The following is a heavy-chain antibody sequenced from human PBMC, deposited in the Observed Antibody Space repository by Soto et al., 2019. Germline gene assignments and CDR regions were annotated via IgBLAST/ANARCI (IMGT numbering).Heavy chain of an antibody. CDR1: GFTFTNAW. J-gene: IGHJ6*02. CDR3: TTDESATVVTFSYGMDV. Sequence: EVQLVESGGGLVKPGGSLRLSCAASGFTFTNAWMNWVRLAPGKGLEWVGRIKSKTDGGTTDYAAPVKGGFAISRDDSKDTLYLQMNSLKSEDTAVYYCTTDESATVVTFSYGMDVWGQGTTVTVSS. CDR2: IKSKTDGGTT. D-gene: IGHD4-17*01. V-gene: IGHV3-15*07.